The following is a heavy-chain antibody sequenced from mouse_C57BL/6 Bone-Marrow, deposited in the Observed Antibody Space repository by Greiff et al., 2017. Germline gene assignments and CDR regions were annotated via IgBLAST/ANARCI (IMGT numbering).Heavy chain of an antibody. D-gene: IGHD2-3*01. Sequence: EVQLQQSGAELVKPGASVKLSCTASGFNIQDYYMHWVKQRTEQGLEWIGRIDPEDGETKYAPNFQGKATITADTSSNTADRQLSSLTSEDTAGYYCARSKDGYNVGCFDYWGQGTTLTVSS. J-gene: IGHJ2*01. CDR1: GFNIQDYY. CDR2: IDPEDGET. V-gene: IGHV14-2*01. CDR3: ARSKDGYNVGCFDY.